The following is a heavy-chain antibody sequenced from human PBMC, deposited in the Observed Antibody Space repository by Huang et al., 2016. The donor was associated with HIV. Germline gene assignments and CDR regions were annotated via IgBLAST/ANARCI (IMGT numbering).Heavy chain of an antibody. CDR3: ATDTRAYYYGSGTNGMDV. CDR2: ISADSGNP. D-gene: IGHD3-10*01. V-gene: IGHV1-18*04. J-gene: IGHJ6*02. Sequence: QVHLVQSRGELKKPGASVRVSCKTSGYTFNNYGIGWVRQAPGQGLEWMGWISADSGNPNYAQKFQGRRTLTTDTSTRTVYMDLSSLRSDDTAVYYCATDTRAYYYGSGTNGMDVWGQGPPSSSP. CDR1: GYTFNNYG.